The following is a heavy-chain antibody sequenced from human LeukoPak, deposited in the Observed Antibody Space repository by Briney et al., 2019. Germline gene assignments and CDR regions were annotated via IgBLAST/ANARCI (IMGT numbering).Heavy chain of an antibody. V-gene: IGHV4-39*07. CDR3: ARKVYSGYDLIYYYYYYMDV. CDR1: GGSISSSSYY. D-gene: IGHD5-12*01. J-gene: IGHJ6*03. Sequence: SETLSLTCTVSGGSISSSSYYWGWIHQPPGKGLEWIGSIYYSGSTYYNPSLKSRVTISVDTSKNQFSLKLSSVTAADTAVYYCARKVYSGYDLIYYYYYYMDVWGKGTTVTVSS. CDR2: IYYSGST.